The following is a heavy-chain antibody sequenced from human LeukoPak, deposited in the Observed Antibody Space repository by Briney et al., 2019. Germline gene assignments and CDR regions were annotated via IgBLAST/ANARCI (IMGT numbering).Heavy chain of an antibody. CDR2: VYYRGNT. CDR3: ARDMTRAVPIPGTYYYAYAMDV. D-gene: IGHD6-13*01. CDR1: GGSISRYF. Sequence: SESLSLTCTVSGGSISRYFWNWIRHSPGKGLEWGGYVYYRGNTKDHPSLKSRVNISVDTSKNQFSPELSSVTAADTAVYYCARDMTRAVPIPGTYYYAYAMDVWGQGTTVTVSS. J-gene: IGHJ6*02. V-gene: IGHV4-59*01.